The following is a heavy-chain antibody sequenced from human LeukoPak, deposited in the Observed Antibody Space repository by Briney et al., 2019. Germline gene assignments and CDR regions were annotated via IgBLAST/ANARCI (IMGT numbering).Heavy chain of an antibody. CDR2: IIPIFGTA. CDR3: ARDHAARASPNYYYYMDV. J-gene: IGHJ6*03. D-gene: IGHD6-25*01. CDR1: GGTFSSYA. Sequence: GSSVKVSCKASGGTFSSYAISWVRQAPGQGLEWMGGIIPIFGTANYAQKFQGRVTITTDESTSTAYMELSSLRSEDTAVYYCARDHAARASPNYYYYMDVWGKGNTVTVS. V-gene: IGHV1-69*05.